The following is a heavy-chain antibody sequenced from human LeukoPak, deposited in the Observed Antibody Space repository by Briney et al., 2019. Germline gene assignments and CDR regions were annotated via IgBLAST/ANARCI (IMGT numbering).Heavy chain of an antibody. CDR1: GGTFSSYA. J-gene: IGHJ4*02. CDR2: IIPIFGTA. CDR3: ARGGPTTVTTFIDY. V-gene: IGHV1-69*13. D-gene: IGHD4-17*01. Sequence: ASVKVSCKASGGTFSSYAISWVRQAPGQGLEWMGGIIPIFGTANYAQKFQGRVTITADESTSTAYMELSSLRSEDTAVYYCARGGPTTVTTFIDYWGQGTLVTVSS.